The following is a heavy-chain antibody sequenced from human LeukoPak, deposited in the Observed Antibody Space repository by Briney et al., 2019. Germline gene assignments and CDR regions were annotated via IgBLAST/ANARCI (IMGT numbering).Heavy chain of an antibody. CDR3: AREKGIQLWWHNWFDP. V-gene: IGHV4-38-2*02. CDR2: IYHSGST. D-gene: IGHD5-18*01. J-gene: IGHJ5*02. Sequence: SETLSLTCTVSGYSISSGYYWGWIRQPPGKGLEWIGSIYHSGSTYYNPSLKSRVTISVDTSKNQFSLKLSSVTAADTAVYYCAREKGIQLWWHNWFDPWGQGTLVTVSS. CDR1: GYSISSGYY.